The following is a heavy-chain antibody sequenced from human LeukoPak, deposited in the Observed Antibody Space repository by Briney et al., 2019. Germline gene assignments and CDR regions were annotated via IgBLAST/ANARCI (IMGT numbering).Heavy chain of an antibody. Sequence: GASVKVSCKASRGTFSSYAISWVRQAPGQGLEWMGWINPNSSGTNYAQRFQGRVTMTRDTSITTAYMELSRLRSDDTAVYYCARGGSPIFYYYIDVWGKGTTVTISS. CDR1: RGTFSSYA. D-gene: IGHD2-21*01. V-gene: IGHV1-2*02. CDR2: INPNSSGT. CDR3: ARGGSPIFYYYIDV. J-gene: IGHJ6*03.